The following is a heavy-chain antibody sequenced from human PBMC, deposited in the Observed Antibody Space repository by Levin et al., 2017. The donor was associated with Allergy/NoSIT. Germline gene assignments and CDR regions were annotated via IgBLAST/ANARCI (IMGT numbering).Heavy chain of an antibody. CDR1: GFTFSSYS. CDR3: ARRVSAGITSATFDI. D-gene: IGHD1/OR15-1a*01. Sequence: GESLKISCAASGFTFSSYSMNWVRQAPGKGLEWVSSISSSSSYINYADSVKGRFTISRDNAKNSLYLQMNSLRAEDTAVYYCARRVSAGITSATFDIWGQGTMVTVSS. J-gene: IGHJ3*02. V-gene: IGHV3-21*01. CDR2: ISSSSSYI.